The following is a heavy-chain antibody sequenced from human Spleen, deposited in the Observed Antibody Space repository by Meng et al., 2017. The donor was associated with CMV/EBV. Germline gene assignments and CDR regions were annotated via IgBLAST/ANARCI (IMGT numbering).Heavy chain of an antibody. V-gene: IGHV3-7*01. Sequence: GESLKISCAASGFTFSSNAMHWVRQAPGKGLEWVANIKQDGSATYYVGSVQGRFRVSRDNANNSLSLQMDSLRVEDTAVYYCTTTSNGFFDNWGQGTLVTVSS. CDR2: IKQDGSAT. CDR3: TTTSNGFFDN. J-gene: IGHJ4*02. D-gene: IGHD2-8*01. CDR1: GFTFSSNA.